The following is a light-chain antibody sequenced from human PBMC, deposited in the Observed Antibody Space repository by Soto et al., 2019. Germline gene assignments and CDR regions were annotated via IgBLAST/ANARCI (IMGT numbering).Light chain of an antibody. Sequence: QSVLTQPASVSGSPGQSITISCTGTSSDVGGSNHVSWYQQHPGKAPKLMIYGVSNRPSEISNRVSGSKSGNTASLTISGLQAEDEADYYCSSYTSTTLVFGGGTKVTVL. J-gene: IGLJ2*01. CDR2: GVS. CDR3: SSYTSTTLV. V-gene: IGLV2-14*01. CDR1: SSDVGGSNH.